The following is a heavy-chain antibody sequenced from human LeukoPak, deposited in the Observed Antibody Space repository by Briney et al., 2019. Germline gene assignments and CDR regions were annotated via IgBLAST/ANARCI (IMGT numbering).Heavy chain of an antibody. J-gene: IGHJ5*02. V-gene: IGHV4-61*02. CDR3: ARVTSDFWSGYFDP. D-gene: IGHD3-3*01. Sequence: PSQTLSLTCTVSGGSISSGSYYWSWIRQPAGKGLEWIGRIYTSGSTNYNPSLKSRVTISVDTSKNQFSLKLSSVSAADTAVYYCARVTSDFWSGYFDPWGQGTLVTVSS. CDR1: GGSISSGSYY. CDR2: IYTSGST.